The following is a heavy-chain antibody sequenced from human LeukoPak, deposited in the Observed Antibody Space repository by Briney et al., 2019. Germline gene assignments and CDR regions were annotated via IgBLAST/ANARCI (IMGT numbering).Heavy chain of an antibody. J-gene: IGHJ4*02. CDR3: AKDGVSYDSSGYYYFDY. CDR1: RFTFSSYG. Sequence: GGSLRLSCAASRFTFSSYGMHWVRQAPGKGLEWVAFIRYDGSNKYYADSVKGRFTISRDNSKNTLYLQMNSLRAEDTAVYYCAKDGVSYDSSGYYYFDYWGQGTLVTVSS. D-gene: IGHD3-22*01. CDR2: IRYDGSNK. V-gene: IGHV3-30*02.